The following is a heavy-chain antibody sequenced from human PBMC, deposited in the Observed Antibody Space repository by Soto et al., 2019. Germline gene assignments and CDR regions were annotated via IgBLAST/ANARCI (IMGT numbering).Heavy chain of an antibody. CDR1: GYTFTGHY. D-gene: IGHD1-26*01. Sequence: GASVKVSCKTSGYTFTGHYIHWVRQAPQQGPEWMGEIGPESGATRYAQKFRGRDTMTMDTSITTVYMELKNLSPDDTAVYYCGRGRSGQIVIFYWGQGTPVTVSS. CDR2: IGPESGAT. V-gene: IGHV1-2*02. CDR3: GRGRSGQIVIFY. J-gene: IGHJ4*02.